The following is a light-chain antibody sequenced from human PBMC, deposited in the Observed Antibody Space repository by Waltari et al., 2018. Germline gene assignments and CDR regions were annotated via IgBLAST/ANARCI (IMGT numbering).Light chain of an antibody. V-gene: IGLV1-47*01. CDR1: RSDIGNNY. CDR2: RNT. J-gene: IGLJ2*01. Sequence: QSVLTQPPSASGTPGQKVTMSCSGGRSDIGNNYVYWYHELPGTTPKLLIYRNTQRPAGVPDRISASKSGTSASLAISGLRSEDEAIYYCASWDDRLGGVLFGGGTKLTVL. CDR3: ASWDDRLGGVL.